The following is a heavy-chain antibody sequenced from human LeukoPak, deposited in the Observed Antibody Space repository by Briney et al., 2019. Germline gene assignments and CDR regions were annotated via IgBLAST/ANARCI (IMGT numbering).Heavy chain of an antibody. J-gene: IGHJ4*02. Sequence: EASVKVSCTASGYTFTSYYIHWVRQAPGQGLEWMGIINPSGGSTSYAQKFQGRVTMTRDTSTSTVYMDLSSLRSEDTAVYYCARGSYGGNSDLDYWGQGTLVTVSS. V-gene: IGHV1-46*01. D-gene: IGHD4-23*01. CDR3: ARGSYGGNSDLDY. CDR1: GYTFTSYY. CDR2: INPSGGST.